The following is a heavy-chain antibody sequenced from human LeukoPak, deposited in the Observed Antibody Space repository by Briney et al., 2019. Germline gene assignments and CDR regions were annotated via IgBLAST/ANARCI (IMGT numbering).Heavy chain of an antibody. CDR1: GGSISSYY. J-gene: IGHJ3*02. V-gene: IGHV4-4*07. D-gene: IGHD3-3*01. Sequence: PSETLSLTCTVSGGSISSYYWSWIRQPAGKGLEWIGRIYSSGTTNYNPSLKSRVTMSVDTSKNQFSLQLNSVTPEDTAVYYCARAKEWGGDAFDIWGQGTMVTVSS. CDR2: IYSSGTT. CDR3: ARAKEWGGDAFDI.